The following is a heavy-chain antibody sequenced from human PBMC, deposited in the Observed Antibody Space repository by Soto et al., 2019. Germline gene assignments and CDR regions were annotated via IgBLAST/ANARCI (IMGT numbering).Heavy chain of an antibody. D-gene: IGHD2-2*02. V-gene: IGHV4-39*01. Sequence: SETLSLTCTVSGGSISSSSYYWGWIRQPPGKGLEWIGNIYYSGSTNYNPSLKSRVTISVDTSKNQFSLKLSSVTAADTAVYYCARRASRYCSSTSCYTGVWFDPWGQGTLVIVSS. CDR2: IYYSGST. CDR1: GGSISSSSYY. CDR3: ARRASRYCSSTSCYTGVWFDP. J-gene: IGHJ5*02.